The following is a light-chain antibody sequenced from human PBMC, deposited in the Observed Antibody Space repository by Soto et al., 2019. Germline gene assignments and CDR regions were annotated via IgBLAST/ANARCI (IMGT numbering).Light chain of an antibody. CDR1: SSDVGSYNL. CDR3: CSYAGSSIHVV. V-gene: IGLV2-23*01. J-gene: IGLJ2*01. CDR2: EGS. Sequence: QSALTQPASVSGSPGQSITISCTGTSSDVGSYNLVSWYQQHPGKAPKLMIYEGSKRPSGVSNRFSGSKSGNTASLTISGLQAEDEADYYCCSYAGSSIHVVFGVGTQLTVL.